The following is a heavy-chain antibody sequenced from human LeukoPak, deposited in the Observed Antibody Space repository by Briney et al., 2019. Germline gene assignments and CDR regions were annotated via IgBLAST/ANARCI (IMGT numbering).Heavy chain of an antibody. V-gene: IGHV4-59*08. CDR3: ARGGVIWSWGY. D-gene: IGHD3-10*01. J-gene: IGHJ4*02. CDR1: GGSISSYY. Sequence: SETLSLTCTVSGGSISSYYWSWIRQPPGKGLEWIGYIYYSGSTNYNPSLKSRVTISIDTSKNQFSLKLTSVTAADTAVYYCARGGVIWSWGYWGRGALVTVSS. CDR2: IYYSGST.